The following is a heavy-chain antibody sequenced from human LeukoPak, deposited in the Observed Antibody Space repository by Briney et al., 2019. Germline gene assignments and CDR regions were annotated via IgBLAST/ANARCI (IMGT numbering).Heavy chain of an antibody. V-gene: IGHV4-34*01. J-gene: IGHJ5*02. Sequence: SETLSLTCAVYGGSFSGYYWSWIRQPPGKGLEWIGEINHSGSTNYNPSLKSRVTISVDTSKNQSSLKLSSVTAADTAVYYCARGQVAAIHNWFDPWGQGTLVTVSS. D-gene: IGHD2-2*02. CDR3: ARGQVAAIHNWFDP. CDR2: INHSGST. CDR1: GGSFSGYY.